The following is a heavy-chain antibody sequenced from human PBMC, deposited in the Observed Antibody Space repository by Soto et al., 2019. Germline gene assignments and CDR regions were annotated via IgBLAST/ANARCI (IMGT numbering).Heavy chain of an antibody. CDR1: GFTFSSYA. V-gene: IGHV3-23*01. D-gene: IGHD4-17*01. Sequence: EVQLLESGGGLVQPGGSLRLSCAASGFTFSSYAMSWFRQAPGKGLEWVSAISGSGGSTYYADSVKGRFTSSRDNSKNTLYLQMNSLRAEDTAVYYCAKGATVPYYYYYYMDVWGKGTTVTVSS. CDR3: AKGATVPYYYYYYMDV. CDR2: ISGSGGST. J-gene: IGHJ6*03.